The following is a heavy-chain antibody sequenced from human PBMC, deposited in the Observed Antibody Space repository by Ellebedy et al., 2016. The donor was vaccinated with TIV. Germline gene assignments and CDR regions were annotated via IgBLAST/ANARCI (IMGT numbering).Heavy chain of an antibody. Sequence: GESLKISXVASGFTFSDYAMNWVRQVPGKGLEWVSALSGSGHQTHYADSVRGRFTVSRDNTKSTLYLHMTRLRADDSAVYFCAKHSNFDSWGQGVPVTVSS. CDR1: GFTFSDYA. CDR2: LSGSGHQT. CDR3: AKHSNFDS. J-gene: IGHJ5*01. D-gene: IGHD4-11*01. V-gene: IGHV3-23*01.